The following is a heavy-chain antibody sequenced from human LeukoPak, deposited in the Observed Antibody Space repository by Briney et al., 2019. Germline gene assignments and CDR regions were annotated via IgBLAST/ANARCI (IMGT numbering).Heavy chain of an antibody. CDR2: ISGSGGSI. V-gene: IGHV3-23*01. CDR3: ARVGHSSSFWFDP. D-gene: IGHD6-6*01. Sequence: GGSLRLSCAASGFTFSSHAMSWVRQAPGKGLEWVSAISGSGGSIYYADSVKGRFTISRDNSKNTLYLQMNSLRAEDTAVYYCARVGHSSSFWFDPWGQGTLVTVSS. J-gene: IGHJ5*02. CDR1: GFTFSSHA.